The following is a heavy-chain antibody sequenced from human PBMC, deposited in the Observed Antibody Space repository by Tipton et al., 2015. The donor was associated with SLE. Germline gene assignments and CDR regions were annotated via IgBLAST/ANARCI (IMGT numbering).Heavy chain of an antibody. CDR3: ARVPVYGDGYFDY. CDR2: FYTSGST. J-gene: IGHJ4*02. Sequence: TLSLTCTVSGGSISISSYYWGWFRQPAGKGLEWIGRFYTSGSTNYTPSLKSRVTISVDTSKNQFSLKLSSVTAADTAVYYCARVPVYGDGYFDYWGQGTLVTVSS. D-gene: IGHD4-17*01. CDR1: GGSISISSYY. V-gene: IGHV4-61*02.